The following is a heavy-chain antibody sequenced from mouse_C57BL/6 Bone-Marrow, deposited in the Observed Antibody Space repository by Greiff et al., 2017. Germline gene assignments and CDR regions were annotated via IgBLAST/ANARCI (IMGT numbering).Heavy chain of an antibody. V-gene: IGHV14-4*01. J-gene: IGHJ1*03. CDR2: IDPENGDT. CDR1: GFNIKDDY. Sequence: EVQGVESGAELVRPGASVKLSCTASGFNIKDDYMHWVKQRPEQGLEWIGWIDPENGDTEYASKFQGKATITADTSSNTTYLQLSSLTSEDTAVYYCSFYSYGSSSYWYFDVWGTGTTVTVSS. CDR3: SFYSYGSSSYWYFDV. D-gene: IGHD1-1*01.